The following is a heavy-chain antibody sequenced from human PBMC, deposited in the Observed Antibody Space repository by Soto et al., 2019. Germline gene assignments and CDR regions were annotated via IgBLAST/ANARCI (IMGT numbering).Heavy chain of an antibody. V-gene: IGHV4-59*01. D-gene: IGHD6-13*01. Sequence: SETLSLTCTVSGDSIKSSYWSWVRQPPGWGLEWIGYVYYTGTTNSNPSLKSRVTISADTSKNLFSLKVVSVTPADTAVYFCARDMSGGSSWYEFDSWGPGTLVTVSS. CDR1: GDSIKSSY. J-gene: IGHJ4*02. CDR3: ARDMSGGSSWYEFDS. CDR2: VYYTGTT.